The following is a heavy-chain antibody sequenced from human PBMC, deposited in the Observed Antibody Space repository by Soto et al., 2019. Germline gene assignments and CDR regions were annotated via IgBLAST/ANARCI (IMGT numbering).Heavy chain of an antibody. D-gene: IGHD6-13*01. Sequence: PSETLSLTCSVSGGSITRGPSSWNWVRQPPGKGLEWIAYISRSGSTYYNPSIKGRVTVSVDWSKNQFSLKLDSVSAADAAIYSGVRESATAGPNYFDTWGPGTLVTVSS. CDR3: VRESATAGPNYFDT. CDR1: GGSITRGPSS. V-gene: IGHV4-30-2*01. J-gene: IGHJ5*02. CDR2: ISRSGST.